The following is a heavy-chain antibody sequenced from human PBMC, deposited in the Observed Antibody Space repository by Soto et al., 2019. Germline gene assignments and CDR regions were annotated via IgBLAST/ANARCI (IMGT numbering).Heavy chain of an antibody. V-gene: IGHV1-69*06. D-gene: IGHD3-10*01. Sequence: QVQLVQSGAEVKKPGSSVRVSCKVSGGTFISHAINWLRQAPGQGLEWMGVIIPVTETPNNAEKFQGSVTITADKATTTVYMGLSSLTFDDTAVYFCARGNKGPGHYGPGSQGWYGPWGQGTLVTVSS. CDR1: GGTFISHA. CDR2: IIPVTETP. J-gene: IGHJ5*02. CDR3: ARGNKGPGHYGPGSQGWYGP.